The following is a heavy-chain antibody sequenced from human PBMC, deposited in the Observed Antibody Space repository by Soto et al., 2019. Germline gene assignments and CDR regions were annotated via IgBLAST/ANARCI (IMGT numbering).Heavy chain of an antibody. J-gene: IGHJ6*03. Sequence: QVQLQQWGAGLLKPSETLSLTCAVYGGSFSGYYWSWIRQPPGKGLEWIGEINHSGSTNYNPSLKCRVTISVDTSKNQFSLKLSSVTAADTAVYYCARGRDRGEISSWVVAATNYSYYVDVWGKGTTVTVSS. D-gene: IGHD2-15*01. CDR1: GGSFSGYY. V-gene: IGHV4-34*01. CDR2: INHSGST. CDR3: ARGRDRGEISSWVVAATNYSYYVDV.